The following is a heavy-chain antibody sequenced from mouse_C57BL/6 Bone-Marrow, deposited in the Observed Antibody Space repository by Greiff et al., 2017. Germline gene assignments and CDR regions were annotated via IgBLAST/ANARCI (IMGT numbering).Heavy chain of an antibody. CDR2: ISSGSSTI. CDR3: ASEYYYGSRDWYFDV. CDR1: GFTFSDYG. D-gene: IGHD1-1*01. Sequence: VQLKESGGGLVKPGGSLKLSCAASGFTFSDYGMHWVRQAPEKGLEWVAYISSGSSTIYYADTVKGRFTIARDNAKNTLFLQMTSLRSEDTAMYYCASEYYYGSRDWYFDVWGTGTTVTVSS. V-gene: IGHV5-17*01. J-gene: IGHJ1*03.